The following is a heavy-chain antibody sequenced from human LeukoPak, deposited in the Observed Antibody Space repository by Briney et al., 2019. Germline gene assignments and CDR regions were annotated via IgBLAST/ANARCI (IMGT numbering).Heavy chain of an antibody. Sequence: PGGSLRLSCVASGFTFSSYWMHWVRQAPGEGLVWVSRINSDGSTTTYADSVKGRFTISRDNAKNSLYLQMNSLRAEDTALYYCAKGAYYYGSGSYIDYWGQGTLVTVSS. V-gene: IGHV3-74*01. CDR1: GFTFSSYW. CDR3: AKGAYYYGSGSYIDY. J-gene: IGHJ4*02. D-gene: IGHD3-10*01. CDR2: INSDGSTT.